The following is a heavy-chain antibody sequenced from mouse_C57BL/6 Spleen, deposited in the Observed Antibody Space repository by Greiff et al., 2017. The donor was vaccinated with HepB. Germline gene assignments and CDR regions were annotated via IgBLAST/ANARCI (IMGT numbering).Heavy chain of an antibody. Sequence: VQLQQSGPELVKPGASVKISCKASGYAFSSSWMNWVKQRPGKGLEWIGRIYPGDGDTNYNGKFKGKATLTADKSSSTAYMQLSSLTSEDSAVYFCARLGGVAYWGQGTLVTVSA. J-gene: IGHJ3*01. CDR3: ARLGGVAY. V-gene: IGHV1-82*01. CDR1: GYAFSSSW. D-gene: IGHD4-1*01. CDR2: IYPGDGDT.